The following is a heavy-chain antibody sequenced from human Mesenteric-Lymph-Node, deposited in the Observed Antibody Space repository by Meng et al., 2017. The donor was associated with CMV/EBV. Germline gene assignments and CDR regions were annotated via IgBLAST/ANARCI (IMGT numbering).Heavy chain of an antibody. D-gene: IGHD2-2*01. CDR1: GGSISSGDYY. CDR3: ARTYCSSNTCPLQH. Sequence: SETLSLTCTVSGGSISSGDYYWSWIRQPPGKGLEWIGNINYSGSTNYNPSLKGRVTISIDMSKTEFSLKLTSVTAADTAVYYCARTYCSSNTCPLQHWGQGTLVTVSS. V-gene: IGHV4-61*08. J-gene: IGHJ1*01. CDR2: INYSGST.